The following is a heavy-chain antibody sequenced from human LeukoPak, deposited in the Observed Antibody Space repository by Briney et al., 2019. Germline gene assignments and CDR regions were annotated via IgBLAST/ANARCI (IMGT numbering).Heavy chain of an antibody. J-gene: IGHJ6*02. V-gene: IGHV1-46*01. CDR2: INPSGGST. CDR1: GYTFTSYY. CDR3: ARDLRLGVYCSSTSCYLYGMDV. D-gene: IGHD2-2*01. Sequence: ASVKVSCKASGYTFTSYYMHWVRQAPGQGLEWMGIINPSGGSTSYAQKFQGRVTMTRDTSTSTVYMELSSLRSEDTAVYYCARDLRLGVYCSSTSCYLYGMDVWGQGTTVTVSS.